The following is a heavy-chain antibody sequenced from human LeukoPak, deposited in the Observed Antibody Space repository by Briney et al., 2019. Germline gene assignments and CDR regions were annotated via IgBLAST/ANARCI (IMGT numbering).Heavy chain of an antibody. Sequence: SETLSLTCTVSGGSISSYYWSWIRQPAGKGLEWIGRIYTTGNTNYNASLKSRVTMSIDPPKNQFSLQLGSVTAADTAVYYCARSLVGQIAQAVFDTWGQGTLVTVSS. CDR3: ARSLVGQIAQAVFDT. CDR2: IYTTGNT. V-gene: IGHV4-4*07. D-gene: IGHD2-15*01. CDR1: GGSISSYY. J-gene: IGHJ5*02.